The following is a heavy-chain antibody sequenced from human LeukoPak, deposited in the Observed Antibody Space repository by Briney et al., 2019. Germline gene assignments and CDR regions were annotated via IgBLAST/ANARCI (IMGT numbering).Heavy chain of an antibody. D-gene: IGHD2-2*01. CDR3: AKSLSCSSTSCYAYAY. CDR1: GFTFSSYA. CDR2: ISGSGDTT. Sequence: GGSLRLSCAASGFTFSSYAMSWVRQAPGKGLEWVSAISGSGDTTKYTDSVKGRFTISRDNSKNTLYLQINSLRAEDTAVYYCAKSLSCSSTSCYAYAYWGQGTLVTVSS. J-gene: IGHJ4*02. V-gene: IGHV3-23*01.